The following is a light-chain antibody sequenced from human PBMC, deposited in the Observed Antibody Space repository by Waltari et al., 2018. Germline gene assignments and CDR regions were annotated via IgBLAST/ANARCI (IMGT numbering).Light chain of an antibody. CDR3: SSYTSSSTWV. Sequence: QSALTQPASVSVSPGQSTTISCTGTSSAPGASNYASWYQQHPGQAPKLMIYDVTRRPSGVYNRFSGSKSGNTASLTISWLQAEDEADFYCSSYTSSSTWVFGGGTKLTVL. CDR1: SSAPGASNY. J-gene: IGLJ3*02. CDR2: DVT. V-gene: IGLV2-14*01.